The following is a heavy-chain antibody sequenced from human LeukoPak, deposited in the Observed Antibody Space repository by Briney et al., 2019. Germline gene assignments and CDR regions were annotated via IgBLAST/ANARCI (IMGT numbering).Heavy chain of an antibody. CDR1: GFTFSDYA. V-gene: IGHV3-30*03. J-gene: IGHJ4*02. CDR3: ARGRVRSHRTAPEY. CDR2: ISDDGRNK. Sequence: GGSLRLSCTASGFTFSDYAMHWVRQAPGKGLEWVAVISDDGRNKYYADSVKGRFTISRDNSKNTLSLQMNSLGDEDTAIYYCARGRVRSHRTAPEYWGQGTLVTVSS. D-gene: IGHD1-1*01.